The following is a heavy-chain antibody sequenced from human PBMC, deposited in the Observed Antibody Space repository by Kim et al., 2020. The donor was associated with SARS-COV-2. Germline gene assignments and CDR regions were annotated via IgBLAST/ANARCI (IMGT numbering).Heavy chain of an antibody. V-gene: IGHV1-3*01. Sequence: ASVKVSCKASGYTFTTFALYWVRRSPGQRLEWMGWINGGNGNTRYSQKFQARVSITRDTSATTAYLELSGLRSEEAAVYYWAGEAVAGSFDYWGQGTLVTVSS. D-gene: IGHD6-19*01. CDR3: AGEAVAGSFDY. J-gene: IGHJ4*02. CDR1: GYTFTTFA. CDR2: INGGNGNT.